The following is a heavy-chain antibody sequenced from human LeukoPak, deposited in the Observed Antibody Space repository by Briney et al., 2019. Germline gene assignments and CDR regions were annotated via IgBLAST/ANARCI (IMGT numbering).Heavy chain of an antibody. V-gene: IGHV1-69*01. D-gene: IGHD2-15*01. CDR3: AIRNLAATPFDY. CDR1: GGTFSSYA. J-gene: IGHJ4*02. Sequence: SVKVSCKASGGTFSSYAISWVRQAPGQGLEWMGGIIPIFGTANYAQKFQGRVTITADESTSTAYMELSSLRSEDTAGYYCAIRNLAATPFDYWGQGTLVTVSS. CDR2: IIPIFGTA.